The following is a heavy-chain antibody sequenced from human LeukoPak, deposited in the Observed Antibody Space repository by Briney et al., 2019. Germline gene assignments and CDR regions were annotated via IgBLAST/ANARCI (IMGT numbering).Heavy chain of an antibody. CDR2: IYYSGST. CDR1: VGSISSYY. V-gene: IGHV4-59*01. Sequence: SETLSLTCAVSVGSISSYYWSWIRQPPGKGLEWIGYIYYSGSTNYNPSLKSRVTISVDTSKNQFSLKLSSVTAADTAVYYCARGDGGGNPDFDYWGQGTLVTVSS. J-gene: IGHJ4*02. CDR3: ARGDGGGNPDFDY. D-gene: IGHD4-23*01.